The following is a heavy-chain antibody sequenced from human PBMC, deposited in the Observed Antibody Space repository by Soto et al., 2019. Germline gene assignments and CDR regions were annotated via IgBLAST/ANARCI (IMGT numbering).Heavy chain of an antibody. J-gene: IGHJ4*02. CDR2: ISYDGSNK. V-gene: IGHV3-30-3*01. CDR1: GFTFSSYA. CDR3: ASTYGDYGRGIY. D-gene: IGHD4-17*01. Sequence: PGGSLRLSCAASGFTFSSYAMHWVRQAPGKGLEWVAVISYDGSNKYYADSVKGRFTISRDNSKNTLYLQMNSLRAEDTAVYYCASTYGDYGRGIYWGQGTLVTVSS.